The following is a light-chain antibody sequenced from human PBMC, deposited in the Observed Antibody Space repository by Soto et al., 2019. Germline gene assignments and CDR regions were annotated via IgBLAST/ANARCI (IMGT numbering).Light chain of an antibody. CDR1: QAINKW. Sequence: DVAMTQSPSSVSASVGDRVTITCRASQAINKWLAWYQQKPGKAPKLLIYAASNLQSGVPSRFSGSGSGTDFTLNISSLQPEDSATYYCQQANTFPYPFGPGTKVEIK. V-gene: IGKV1-12*01. CDR3: QQANTFPYP. CDR2: AAS. J-gene: IGKJ3*01.